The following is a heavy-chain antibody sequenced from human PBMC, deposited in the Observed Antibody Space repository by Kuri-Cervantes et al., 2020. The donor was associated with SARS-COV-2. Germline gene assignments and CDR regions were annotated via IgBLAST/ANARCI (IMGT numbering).Heavy chain of an antibody. CDR2: ISAYNGNT. Sequence: ASVKVSCKASGGTFSSYAISWVRQAPGQGLEWMGWISAYNGNTNYAQKLQGRVTMTTDTSTSTAYMELRSLRSDDTAVYYCARDKAIFGADFDYWGQGTLGTVSS. J-gene: IGHJ4*02. CDR3: ARDKAIFGADFDY. CDR1: GGTFSSYA. D-gene: IGHD3-3*01. V-gene: IGHV1-18*01.